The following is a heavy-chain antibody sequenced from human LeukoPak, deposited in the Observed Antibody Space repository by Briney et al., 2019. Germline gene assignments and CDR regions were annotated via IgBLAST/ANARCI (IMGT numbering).Heavy chain of an antibody. CDR3: ARNWSDP. CDR1: GFTVSSDY. V-gene: IGHV3-53*05. J-gene: IGHJ5*02. CDR2: IYSGGST. Sequence: GGSLRLSCAASGFTVSSDYMSWVRQAPGKGLEWVSVIYSGGSTYYADSVKGRFTISRDKSKNTVYLQMNSLRFEDTAMYYCARNWSDPWGQGTLVTVSS.